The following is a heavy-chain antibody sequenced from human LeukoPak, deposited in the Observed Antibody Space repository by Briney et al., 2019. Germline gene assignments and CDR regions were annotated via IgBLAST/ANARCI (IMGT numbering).Heavy chain of an antibody. CDR2: ISYDGSNK. CDR1: GFTFSSYA. D-gene: IGHD3-3*01. V-gene: IGHV3-30*01. CDR3: ARYLGVGTIFGVGAIGY. J-gene: IGHJ4*02. Sequence: GGSLRLSCAASGFTFSSYAMHWVRQAPGKGLEWVAVISYDGSNKYYADSVKGRFTISRDNSKNTLYLQMNSLRAEDTAVYYCARYLGVGTIFGVGAIGYWGQGTLVTVSS.